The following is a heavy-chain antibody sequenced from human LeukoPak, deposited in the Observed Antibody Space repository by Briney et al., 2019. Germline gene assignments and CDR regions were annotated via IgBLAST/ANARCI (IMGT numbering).Heavy chain of an antibody. CDR3: ARGGDIAVVPAAMVGP. D-gene: IGHD2-2*01. V-gene: IGHV1-8*01. CDR1: GYTFTSYD. Sequence: ASVKVSCKASGYTFTSYDIHWVRQATGQGLEWMGWMNPNSGNTGYAQKFQGRVTMTRNTSISTAYMELSSLRSEDTAVYYCARGGDIAVVPAAMVGPWGQGTLVTVSS. CDR2: MNPNSGNT. J-gene: IGHJ5*02.